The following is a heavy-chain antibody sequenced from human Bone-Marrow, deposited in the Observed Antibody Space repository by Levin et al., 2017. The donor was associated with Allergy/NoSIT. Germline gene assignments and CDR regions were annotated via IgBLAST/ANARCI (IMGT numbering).Heavy chain of an antibody. CDR3: VRDRMMTTVTTGDALDN. V-gene: IGHV3-48*02. D-gene: IGHD4-17*01. Sequence: GESLKISCAASEFTLTNYNMNWVRQAPGKGLEWISFINGRSSIIYYADSVKGRFTISRDNAKNSLYLQMNSLRDEDTAVYYCVRDRMMTTVTTGDALDNWGQGTLVTVSS. J-gene: IGHJ3*02. CDR2: INGRSSII. CDR1: EFTLTNYN.